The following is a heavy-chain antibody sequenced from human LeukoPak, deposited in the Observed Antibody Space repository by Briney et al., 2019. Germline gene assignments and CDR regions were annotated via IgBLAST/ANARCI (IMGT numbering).Heavy chain of an antibody. CDR1: GGSISSSRDY. J-gene: IGHJ4*02. CDR2: IYYSGST. D-gene: IGHD3-22*01. V-gene: IGHV4-39*07. CDR3: ARHAYHDDNSDYYFAY. Sequence: PSETLSLTCIVSGGSISSSRDYWAWIRQPPGKGLEWIANIYYSGSTYYSPSLKSRVTISVDTSKNQFSLKLSSVTAADTAIYYCARHAYHDDNSDYYFAYWGQGTLVTVSS.